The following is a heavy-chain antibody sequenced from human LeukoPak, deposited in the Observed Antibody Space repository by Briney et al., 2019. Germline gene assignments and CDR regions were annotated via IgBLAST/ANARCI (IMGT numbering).Heavy chain of an antibody. D-gene: IGHD6-13*01. J-gene: IGHJ5*02. Sequence: PSETLSLTCAVYGGSFSGYYWSWIRQPPGKGLEWIGEINYSGSTNYNPSLKSRVTISVDTSKNQFSLKLSSVTAADTAVYYCARHIGLVGLQQLSGRFDPWGQGTLVTVSS. V-gene: IGHV4-34*01. CDR1: GGSFSGYY. CDR3: ARHIGLVGLQQLSGRFDP. CDR2: INYSGST.